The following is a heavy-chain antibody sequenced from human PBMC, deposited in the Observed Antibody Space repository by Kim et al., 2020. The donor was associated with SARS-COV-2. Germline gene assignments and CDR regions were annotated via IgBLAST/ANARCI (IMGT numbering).Heavy chain of an antibody. J-gene: IGHJ3*02. CDR3: VEIAAAGNARPSMGAFDI. V-gene: IGHV3-64D*06. Sequence: KGRFTISRDNSKNTLYLQMRSLRAEDTAVYYCVEIAAAGNARPSMGAFDIWGQGTMVTVSS. D-gene: IGHD6-13*01.